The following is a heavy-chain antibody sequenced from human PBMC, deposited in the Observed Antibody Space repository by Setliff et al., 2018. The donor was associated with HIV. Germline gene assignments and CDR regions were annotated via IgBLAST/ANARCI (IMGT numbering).Heavy chain of an antibody. V-gene: IGHV4-34*01. CDR2: IYYTGFA. Sequence: KPSETLSLTCAVYGGSFSAYCWSWIRQTPGKGLEWIGNIYYTGFAYYNPSLKSRVTISLDTSKTHFYLNLTSVTDADTAVYFCARKGRGDPAVATTRIDYWGQGKQVTV. J-gene: IGHJ4*02. CDR3: ARKGRGDPAVATTRIDY. D-gene: IGHD1-1*01. CDR1: GGSFSAYC.